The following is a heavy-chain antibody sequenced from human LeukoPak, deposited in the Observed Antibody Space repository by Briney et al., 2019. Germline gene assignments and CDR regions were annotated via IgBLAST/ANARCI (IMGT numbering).Heavy chain of an antibody. CDR1: GFTFTTYA. D-gene: IGHD1/OR15-1a*01. CDR3: AKSHSVEQRGYFDY. CDR2: IANSGGST. V-gene: IGHV3-23*01. J-gene: IGHJ4*02. Sequence: GGSLRLSCAASGFTFTTYAMSWVRQAPGKGLEWVSTIANSGGSTYYADSVKGRFTISRDNSKNTLYLQMDSLRAEDMAVYYCAKSHSVEQRGYFDYWGQGTLVTVSS.